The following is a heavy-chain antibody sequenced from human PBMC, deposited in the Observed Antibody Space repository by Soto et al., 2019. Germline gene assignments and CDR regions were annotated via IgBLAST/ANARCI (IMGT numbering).Heavy chain of an antibody. D-gene: IGHD6-13*01. V-gene: IGHV3-23*01. CDR3: ATDDSSWFFDH. CDR2: IRGSGGST. J-gene: IGHJ4*02. CDR1: GFTFSTYA. Sequence: DVQLLESGGDFVQPGGSLRLSCAASGFTFSTYAMSWVRQAPGKGLEWVSAIRGSGGSTDYADSVRGRFTISRDNSMNTLYLQMNSLRAEDTAVYYCATDDSSWFFDHWGQGTLVTVSS.